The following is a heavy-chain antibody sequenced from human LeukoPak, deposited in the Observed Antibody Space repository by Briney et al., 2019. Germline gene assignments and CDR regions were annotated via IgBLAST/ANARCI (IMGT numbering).Heavy chain of an antibody. CDR3: AKILIAATTHDAFDI. CDR1: GGSISSGGYY. V-gene: IGHV4-30-2*01. CDR2: IYHSGST. Sequence: PSQALSLTCTVSGGSISSGGYYWSWIRQPPGKGLEWIGYIYHSGSTYYNPSLESRVTISLDRSKNLFSLKLSSVTAADTAVYYCAKILIAATTHDAFDIWGQGTMVTVSS. D-gene: IGHD5-12*01. J-gene: IGHJ3*02.